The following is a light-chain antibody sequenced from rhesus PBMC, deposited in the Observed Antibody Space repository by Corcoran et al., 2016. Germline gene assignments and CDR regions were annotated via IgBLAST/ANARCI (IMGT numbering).Light chain of an antibody. Sequence: QTVVTQEPSLTVSPGGTVTLTCGSSTGAVTSGNYPHWFQQKPGQAPRALIYNTNSKHPWTPARFSGSLAGGKGALTLSGAQPEDEADYYCLLFYSADRTVFGSGTKLTVL. CDR2: NTN. J-gene: IGLJ6*01. V-gene: IGLV7-76*01. CDR1: TGAVTSGNY. CDR3: LLFYSADRTV.